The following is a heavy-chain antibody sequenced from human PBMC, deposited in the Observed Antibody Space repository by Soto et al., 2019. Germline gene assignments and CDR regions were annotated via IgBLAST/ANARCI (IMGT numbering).Heavy chain of an antibody. V-gene: IGHV4-59*01. CDR2: IYYSGST. CDR1: GGSISSYY. CDR3: ASGSFYRPFDY. Sequence: SETLSLTCTVSGGSISSYYWSWIRQPPGKGLEWIGYIYYSGSTNYNPSLKSRVTISVDTSKNQFSLKLSSVTAADTAVYYCASGSFYRPFDYWGQGTLVTVSS. D-gene: IGHD1-26*01. J-gene: IGHJ4*02.